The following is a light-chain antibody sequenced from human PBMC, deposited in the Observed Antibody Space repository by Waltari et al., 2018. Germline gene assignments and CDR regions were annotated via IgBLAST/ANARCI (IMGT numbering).Light chain of an antibody. CDR3: QQYYSTIFT. CDR2: WAS. V-gene: IGKV4-1*01. Sequence: DIVVTQSPDSLSASLGERATIHCTSSQSVLYRSSNKNFLAWYQQKPGQPPKLLIYWASTRESGVPDRFSGSGSGTDFTLTISSLQAEDVAVYYCQQYYSTIFTFGPGTKVDIK. CDR1: QSVLYRSSNKNF. J-gene: IGKJ3*01.